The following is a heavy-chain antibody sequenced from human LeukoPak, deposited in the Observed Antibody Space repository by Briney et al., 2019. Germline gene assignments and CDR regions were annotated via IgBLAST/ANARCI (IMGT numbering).Heavy chain of an antibody. J-gene: IGHJ4*02. D-gene: IGHD6-13*01. CDR3: AKGTGGSSSWFDY. Sequence: GGSLRLSCAASGFTFSSYGMRWVRQAPGKGLEWVAVISYDGSNKYYADSVKGRFTISRDNSKNTLYLQMNSLRAEDTAVYYCAKGTGGSSSWFDYWGQGTLVTVSS. CDR1: GFTFSSYG. V-gene: IGHV3-30*18. CDR2: ISYDGSNK.